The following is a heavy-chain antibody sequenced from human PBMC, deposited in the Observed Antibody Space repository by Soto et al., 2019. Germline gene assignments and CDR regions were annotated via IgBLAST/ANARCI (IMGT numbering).Heavy chain of an antibody. CDR3: ARALVTDYNSRAYHYYFAMDV. Sequence: SQTLSLTCVVSGGPVSGDDLYWSWIRHLPGKGLEWIANVYHTGTTYYNPSLKSRVSMSVDTSQNQFSLILASVTAAYTAVYYCARALVTDYNSRAYHYYFAMDVWGQGTSVTGSS. D-gene: IGHD3-22*01. V-gene: IGHV4-31*02. CDR1: GGPVSGDDLY. J-gene: IGHJ6*02. CDR2: VYHTGTT.